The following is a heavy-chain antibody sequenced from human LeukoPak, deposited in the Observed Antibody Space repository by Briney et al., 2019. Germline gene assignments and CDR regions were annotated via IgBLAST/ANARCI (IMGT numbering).Heavy chain of an antibody. V-gene: IGHV4-59*01. J-gene: IGHJ6*03. CDR2: IYYSGST. Sequence: SETLSLTCTVSGGSISSYYWSWIRQPPGKGLEWIGHIYYSGSTNYNPSLRSRVTISVDTSKNQFSLKLSSVTAADTAVYYCARGGGIDYYYYYMDVWGKGTTVTVSS. D-gene: IGHD3-10*01. CDR1: GGSISSYY. CDR3: ARGGGIDYYYYYMDV.